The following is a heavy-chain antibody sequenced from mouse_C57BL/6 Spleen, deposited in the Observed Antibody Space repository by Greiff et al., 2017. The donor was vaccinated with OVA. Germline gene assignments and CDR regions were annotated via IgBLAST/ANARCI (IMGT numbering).Heavy chain of an antibody. Sequence: QVQLQQSGAELVRPGASVKLSCKASGYTFTDYYINWVKQRPGQGLEWIARIYPGSGNTYYNEKFKGKATLTAEKSSSTAYMQLSSLTSEDSAVYFCARASSSYLYYWGQGTTLTVSS. CDR2: IYPGSGNT. CDR1: GYTFTDYY. CDR3: ARASSSYLYY. J-gene: IGHJ2*01. D-gene: IGHD3-2*02. V-gene: IGHV1-76*01.